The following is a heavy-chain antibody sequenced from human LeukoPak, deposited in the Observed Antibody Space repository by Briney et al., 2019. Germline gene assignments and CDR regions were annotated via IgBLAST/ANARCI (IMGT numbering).Heavy chain of an antibody. D-gene: IGHD6-19*01. Sequence: GGSLRLSCAASGFTFSSYWMSWVRQAPGKGLEWVANIKQDGSEKYYVDSVKGRFTISRDNAKNSLYLQMNSLRAEDTAVYYCARDRLYSSGSSPLDYWGQGTLVTVSS. V-gene: IGHV3-7*01. CDR3: ARDRLYSSGSSPLDY. CDR1: GFTFSSYW. CDR2: IKQDGSEK. J-gene: IGHJ4*02.